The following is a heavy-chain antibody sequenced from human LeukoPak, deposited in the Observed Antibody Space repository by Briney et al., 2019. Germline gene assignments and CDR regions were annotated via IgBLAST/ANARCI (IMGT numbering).Heavy chain of an antibody. J-gene: IGHJ4*02. Sequence: SETLSLTCAVYGGSFSGYYWSWIRQPPGKGLEWIGEINHSGSTNYNPSLKSRVTISVDTSKNQFSLKLSSVTAADTAAYYCARGRKLVGATRACRLDYWGQGTLVTVSS. D-gene: IGHD1-26*01. CDR3: ARGRKLVGATRACRLDY. CDR1: GGSFSGYY. CDR2: INHSGST. V-gene: IGHV4-34*01.